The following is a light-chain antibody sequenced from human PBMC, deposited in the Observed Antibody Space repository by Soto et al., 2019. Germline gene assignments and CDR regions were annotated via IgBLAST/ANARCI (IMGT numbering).Light chain of an antibody. CDR3: QQYGSSPLT. CDR1: ESVSDNY. Sequence: EIVLTQSPGTLSLSPGERATLSCRASESVSDNYLAWYQQRSGQAPRLVIYGASSRASAVPDRFSGSGSGADFTLTISILEPEDFAVYYCQQYGSSPLTFGRGTKVEIK. V-gene: IGKV3-20*01. CDR2: GAS. J-gene: IGKJ4*01.